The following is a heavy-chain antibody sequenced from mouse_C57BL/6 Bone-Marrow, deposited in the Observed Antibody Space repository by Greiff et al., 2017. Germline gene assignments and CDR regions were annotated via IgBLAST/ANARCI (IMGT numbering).Heavy chain of an antibody. CDR3: ARRDFYGSSHYYAMDY. V-gene: IGHV1-55*01. D-gene: IGHD1-1*01. J-gene: IGHJ4*01. Sequence: QVQLQQPGAELVKPGASVKMSCKASGYTFTSYWITWVKQRPGQGLEWIGDIYPGSGSTNYNEKFKSKATLTVDTSSSTAYMQLSSLTSEDSAVYYCARRDFYGSSHYYAMDYGGQGTSVTVSS. CDR1: GYTFTSYW. CDR2: IYPGSGST.